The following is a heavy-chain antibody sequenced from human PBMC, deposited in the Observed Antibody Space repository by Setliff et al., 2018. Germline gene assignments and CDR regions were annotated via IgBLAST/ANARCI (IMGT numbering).Heavy chain of an antibody. V-gene: IGHV1-46*01. CDR2: IDPSGDYT. CDR3: ARGRPTANPYYYYYMDV. D-gene: IGHD4-4*01. J-gene: IGHJ6*03. Sequence: GASVKVSCKASGYTFTGYYMHWVRQAPGQGLEWMGIIDPSGDYTNYAQKFQGRVTMTRDTSTTTVYMDLSSLRSDDMAVYYCARGRPTANPYYYYYMDVWGKGTTVTVSS. CDR1: GYTFTGYY.